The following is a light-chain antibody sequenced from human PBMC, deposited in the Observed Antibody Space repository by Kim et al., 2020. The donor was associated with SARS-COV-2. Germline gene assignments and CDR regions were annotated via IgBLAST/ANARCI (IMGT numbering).Light chain of an antibody. Sequence: QSVTISRPGTSSDVGGYNYVSWYQQHPGKAPKLMIYDVSKRPSGVPDRFSGSKSGNTASLTISGLQAEDEADYYCCSYAGSYTFYVFGTGTKVTVL. J-gene: IGLJ1*01. V-gene: IGLV2-11*01. CDR1: SSDVGGYNY. CDR3: CSYAGSYTFYV. CDR2: DVS.